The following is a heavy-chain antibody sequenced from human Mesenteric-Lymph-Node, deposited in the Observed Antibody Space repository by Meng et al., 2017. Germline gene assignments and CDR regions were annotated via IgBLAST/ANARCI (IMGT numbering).Heavy chain of an antibody. CDR1: GYTFTGYY. V-gene: IGHV1-2*06. CDR3: ARAKIPSSSSSFDY. CDR2: INPNSGGT. J-gene: IGHJ4*02. D-gene: IGHD6-6*01. Sequence: QVQLGQSGAEVTKPGASVKVSCKASGYTFTGYYMHWVRQAPGQGLEWMGRINPNSGGTNYAQKFQGRVTMTRDTSISTAYMELSRLRSDDTAVYYCARAKIPSSSSSFDYWGQGTLVTVSS.